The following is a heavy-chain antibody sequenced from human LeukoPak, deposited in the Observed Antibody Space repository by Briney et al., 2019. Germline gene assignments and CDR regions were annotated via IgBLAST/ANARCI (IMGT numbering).Heavy chain of an antibody. CDR2: FDPEDGET. Sequence: ASVKVSCKVSGYTLTELSMHWVRQAPGKGLEWMGGFDPEDGETIYAQKFQGRVTMTRDTSISTAYMELSRLRSDDTAVYYCARDWSFLFDYWGQGTLVTVSS. CDR1: GYTLTELS. V-gene: IGHV1-24*01. D-gene: IGHD1-26*01. CDR3: ARDWSFLFDY. J-gene: IGHJ4*02.